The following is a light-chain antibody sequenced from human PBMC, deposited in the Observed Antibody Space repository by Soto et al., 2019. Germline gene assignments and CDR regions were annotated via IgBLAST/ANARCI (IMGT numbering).Light chain of an antibody. Sequence: QSVLTQPASVSGSPGQSITVSCTGTSSDVGDSNFVSWYQQHPGKAPKLMIYDVSNRPSGVSNRFSGSKSGNTASLTISGLQAEDEADYYCSSYTSSSTPLFGGGTQLTVL. CDR2: DVS. J-gene: IGLJ2*01. CDR1: SSDVGDSNF. V-gene: IGLV2-14*01. CDR3: SSYTSSSTPL.